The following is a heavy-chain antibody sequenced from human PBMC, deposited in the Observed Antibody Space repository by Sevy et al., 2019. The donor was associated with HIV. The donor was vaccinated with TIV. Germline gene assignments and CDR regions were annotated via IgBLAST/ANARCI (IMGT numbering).Heavy chain of an antibody. Sequence: GGSLRLSCAASGFTFSAYWMSWVRQAPGKGLEWVATMKQDGSEKYYVDSVKGRLTISRDNAKNSLYLQVNSLRAEDTAVYYCARDHVKDGDLGDYYYYAMDVWGQGTTVTVSS. D-gene: IGHD4-17*01. V-gene: IGHV3-7*01. CDR2: MKQDGSEK. J-gene: IGHJ6*02. CDR1: GFTFSAYW. CDR3: ARDHVKDGDLGDYYYYAMDV.